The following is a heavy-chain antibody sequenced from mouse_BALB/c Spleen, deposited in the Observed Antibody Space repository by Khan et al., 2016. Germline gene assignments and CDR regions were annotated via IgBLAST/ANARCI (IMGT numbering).Heavy chain of an antibody. D-gene: IGHD2-4*01. J-gene: IGHJ4*01. V-gene: IGHV3-1*02. CDR2: IHYSGST. Sequence: EVQLQESGPDLVKPSQSLSLTCTVTGYSITSGYSWHWIRQFPGNKLEWMGYIHYSGSTNYNPSLKSRISITRDPSKNPFFLQLNSVTTEDTATHYCARLDYDYDEGFYAMDYWGQGTSVTVSS. CDR1: GYSITSGYS. CDR3: ARLDYDYDEGFYAMDY.